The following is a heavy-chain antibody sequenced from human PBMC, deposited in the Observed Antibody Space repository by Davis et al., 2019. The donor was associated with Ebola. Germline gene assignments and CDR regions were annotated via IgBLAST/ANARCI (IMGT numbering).Heavy chain of an antibody. CDR1: GYTFTSYG. CDR3: AREGPGTPWYSSSWYYYYYGMDV. Sequence: AASVKVSCKASGYTFTSYGISWVRQAPGQGLEWMGWISAYNGNTNYAQTLQGRVTITTDTSTSTAYMELRSLRSDDTAVYYCAREGPGTPWYSSSWYYYYYGMDVWGQGTTVTVSS. CDR2: ISAYNGNT. V-gene: IGHV1-18*04. J-gene: IGHJ6*02. D-gene: IGHD6-13*01.